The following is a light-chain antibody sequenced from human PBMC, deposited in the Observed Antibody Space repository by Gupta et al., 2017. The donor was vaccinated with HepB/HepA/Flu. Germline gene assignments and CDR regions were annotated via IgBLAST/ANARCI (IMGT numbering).Light chain of an antibody. CDR2: AAS. V-gene: IGKV1-27*01. CDR1: QGIGHY. Sequence: DIQMTQSPSSLSASIGDRVTITCRASQGIGHYVAWYPQKPGKAPMLLIYAASTLQSGVPSRFSGSGSGADFTLTISRLQPEDFATYYCQHENRAPLTFGRGTKVEIK. J-gene: IGKJ4*01. CDR3: QHENRAPLT.